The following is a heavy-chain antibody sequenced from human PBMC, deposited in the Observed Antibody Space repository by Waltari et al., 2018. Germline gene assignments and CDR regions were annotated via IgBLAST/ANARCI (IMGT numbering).Heavy chain of an antibody. J-gene: IGHJ5*02. D-gene: IGHD6-6*01. Sequence: EVQLVESGGGLVKPGGCLRLSWAASGFPFSSYSMNWVRQAPGKGLEGVRSISSLSRYLYYADSVKGRFTISRDNSKNSLYLQMNSLRAEDTAVYYCARGRIAARPWFDPWGQGTLVTVSS. CDR1: GFPFSSYS. CDR2: ISSLSRYL. CDR3: ARGRIAARPWFDP. V-gene: IGHV3-21*06.